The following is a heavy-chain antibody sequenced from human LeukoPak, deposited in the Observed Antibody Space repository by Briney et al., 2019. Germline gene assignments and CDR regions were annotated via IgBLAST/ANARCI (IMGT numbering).Heavy chain of an antibody. CDR2: IIPIFGTA. D-gene: IGHD6-19*01. J-gene: IGHJ3*02. CDR1: GGTFSSYA. Sequence: EASAKVSCKASGGTFSSYAISWVRQAPGQGLEWMGGIIPIFGTANYAQKFQGRVTITADESTSTAYMELSSLRSEDTAVYYCARRAVAASDDAFDIWGQGTMVTVSS. CDR3: ARRAVAASDDAFDI. V-gene: IGHV1-69*01.